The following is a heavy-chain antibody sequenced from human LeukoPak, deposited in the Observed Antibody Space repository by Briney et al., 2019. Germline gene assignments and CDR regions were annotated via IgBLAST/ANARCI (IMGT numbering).Heavy chain of an antibody. J-gene: IGHJ4*02. CDR3: AGVIAPRPGVWAAGY. D-gene: IGHD6-6*01. CDR1: GFTFSSYS. Sequence: PGGSLRLSCAASGFTFSSYSMNWVRQAPGKGLEWVSSISSTSTYIFYPDSMKGRFTISRDNAKNTLYLQMNSLRAEDTAVYYCAGVIAPRPGVWAAGYWGQGTLVTVSS. CDR2: ISSTSTYI. V-gene: IGHV3-21*01.